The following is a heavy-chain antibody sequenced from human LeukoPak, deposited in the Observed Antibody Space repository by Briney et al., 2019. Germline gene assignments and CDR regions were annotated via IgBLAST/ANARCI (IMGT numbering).Heavy chain of an antibody. CDR1: GGSISSYY. V-gene: IGHV4-59*12. J-gene: IGHJ4*02. D-gene: IGHD1-26*01. Sequence: SETLSLTCTVSGGSISSYYWTWIRQPPGKGLEWIGYIYYNGGTNYNPSLKSRVTISVDRSKNQFSLKLSSVTAADTAVYYCARGSQELPFDYWGQGTLVTVSS. CDR2: IYYNGGT. CDR3: ARGSQELPFDY.